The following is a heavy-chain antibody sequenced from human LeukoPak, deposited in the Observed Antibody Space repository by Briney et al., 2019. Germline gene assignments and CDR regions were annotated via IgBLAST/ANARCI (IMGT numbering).Heavy chain of an antibody. Sequence: GGSLRLSCAASGFTFSSYSMNWVRQAPGKGLEWVSYISSSSSTIYYADSVKGRFTISRDNAKNSLYLQMNSLRAEDTAVYYCARDRGGIAARYFDYWGQGTLVTVSS. CDR2: ISSSSSTI. V-gene: IGHV3-48*04. D-gene: IGHD6-6*01. J-gene: IGHJ4*02. CDR1: GFTFSSYS. CDR3: ARDRGGIAARYFDY.